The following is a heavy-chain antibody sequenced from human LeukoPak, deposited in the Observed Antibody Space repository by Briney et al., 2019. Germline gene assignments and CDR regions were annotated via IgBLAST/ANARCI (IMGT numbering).Heavy chain of an antibody. CDR1: GGSISSYH. V-gene: IGHV4-59*01. D-gene: IGHD6-19*01. Sequence: PSETLSLTCTVSGGSISSYHWSWIRQPPGKGLEWIGYMYRTGSTNYNPSLKSRVTITPDTSKNQFSLRLTSVTAADTAVYYCAREGTYGWYNWFDPWGQGTLVTVSS. J-gene: IGHJ5*02. CDR2: MYRTGST. CDR3: AREGTYGWYNWFDP.